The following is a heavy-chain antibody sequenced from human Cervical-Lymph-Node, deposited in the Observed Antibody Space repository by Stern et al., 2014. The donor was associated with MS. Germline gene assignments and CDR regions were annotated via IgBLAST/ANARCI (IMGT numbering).Heavy chain of an antibody. D-gene: IGHD6-19*01. V-gene: IGHV1-69*01. CDR1: GGTFRSYA. J-gene: IGHJ4*02. CDR3: AYSSGWDQLLY. CDR2: VCPIFSKA. Sequence: VQLEESGAEVKKPGSSLKVSCKASGGTFRSYAISWVRQAPGQGHDWKGGVCPIFSKANYAQKFQGRRPITPDESKETNSLALSSLRSEDTAVYYCAYSSGWDQLLYWGQGTLVTVSS.